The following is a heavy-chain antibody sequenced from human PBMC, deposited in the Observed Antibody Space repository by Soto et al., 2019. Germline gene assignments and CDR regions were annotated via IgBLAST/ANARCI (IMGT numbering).Heavy chain of an antibody. Sequence: QVKLVQSGAEVRKPGASVKVSCKASDYTFFNYGISWVRQAPGQGLEWMGWVSGYNGHTNYAQKFEGRVTMTRDISTTTAYMELRNLRSDDTAVYYCARLVGPTSSDNWFDPWGQGTLVTVSS. D-gene: IGHD1-26*01. V-gene: IGHV1-18*01. CDR1: DYTFFNYG. CDR2: VSGYNGHT. J-gene: IGHJ5*02. CDR3: ARLVGPTSSDNWFDP.